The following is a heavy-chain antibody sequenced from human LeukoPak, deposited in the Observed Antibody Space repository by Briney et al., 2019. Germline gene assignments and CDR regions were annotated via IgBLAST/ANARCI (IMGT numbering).Heavy chain of an antibody. CDR3: TRHQWWLAPRNFDY. D-gene: IGHD2-8*01. J-gene: IGHJ4*02. V-gene: IGHV4-39*01. CDR1: GGSISSSSYY. CDR2: IYHSGST. Sequence: PSETLSLTCTVSGGSISSSSYYWGWIRQPPGKGLEWIGSIYHSGSTYYNPSLKSRVTISVDTSKNQFSLKLSSVTAADMAVYYCTRHQWWLAPRNFDYWGQGTLVTVSS.